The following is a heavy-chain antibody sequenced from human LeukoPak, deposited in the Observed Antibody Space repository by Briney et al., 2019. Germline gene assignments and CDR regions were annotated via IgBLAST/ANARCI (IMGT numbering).Heavy chain of an antibody. CDR1: GFTFSSHS. Sequence: GGSLRLSCAASGFTFSSHSMNWVRQAPGKGLEWVSYISSSSSTIYYADSVKGRFTISRDNAKNSLYLQMNSLRAEDTAVYYCVSDGAYSAGIDFDYWGQGTLVTVSP. J-gene: IGHJ4*02. CDR2: ISSSSSTI. D-gene: IGHD2-21*01. CDR3: VSDGAYSAGIDFDY. V-gene: IGHV3-48*01.